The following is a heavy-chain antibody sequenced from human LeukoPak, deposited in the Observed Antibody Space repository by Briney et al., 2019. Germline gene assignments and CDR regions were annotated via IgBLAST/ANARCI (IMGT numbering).Heavy chain of an antibody. CDR3: ARGPSGNWSGLDF. J-gene: IGHJ4*02. Sequence: PGGSLRLSCAASGFSFSGHWMHWARQLPGKGLVWVSRISPTGSTTSYADSVKGRFTVSRDNAKNTLYLQVNNLRAEDTAVYYCARGPSGNWSGLDFWGQGTLLTVSS. D-gene: IGHD1-1*01. V-gene: IGHV3-74*01. CDR2: ISPTGSTT. CDR1: GFSFSGHW.